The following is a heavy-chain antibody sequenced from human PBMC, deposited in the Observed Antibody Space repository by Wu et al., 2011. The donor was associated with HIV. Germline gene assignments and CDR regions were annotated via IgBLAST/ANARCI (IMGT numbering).Heavy chain of an antibody. D-gene: IGHD6-6*01. V-gene: IGHV1-18*01. CDR3: ARDGSSAQLDLYYNHMDV. CDR1: NYIFTTYA. CDR2: ISPYDGDT. J-gene: IGHJ6*03. Sequence: QVQLVQSGAEVKSPGASVKVSCKASNYIFTTYAISWVRQAPGQGLEWMGYISPYDGDTHYAQKFQGRVTMTTDTSTSTAYMELRSLRSDDTAVYYCARDGSSAQLDLYYNHMDVWGKGPRSPSP.